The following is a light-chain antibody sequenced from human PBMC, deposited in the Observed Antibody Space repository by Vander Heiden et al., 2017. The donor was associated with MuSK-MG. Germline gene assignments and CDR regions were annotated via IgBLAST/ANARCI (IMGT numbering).Light chain of an antibody. Sequence: DIQMTQSPSTLPASIGDRVTITFRASQSVHTYLAWYQQKPGQAPNLLIYKASKLQSGVPSRFSGDGSGTDFTLTIDGLQPDDFASYYCQHYDDYPWTFGPGTKVETK. CDR3: QHYDDYPWT. CDR1: QSVHTY. V-gene: IGKV1-5*03. CDR2: KAS. J-gene: IGKJ1*01.